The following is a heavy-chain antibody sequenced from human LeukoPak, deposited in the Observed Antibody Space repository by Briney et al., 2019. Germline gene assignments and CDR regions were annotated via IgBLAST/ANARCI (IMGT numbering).Heavy chain of an antibody. CDR3: ATGERMVRGDGVGY. D-gene: IGHD3-10*01. V-gene: IGHV3-66*01. J-gene: IGHJ4*02. CDR2: IYSGGST. CDR1: GFTFSTYA. Sequence: GGSLRLSCAASGFTFSTYAMSWVRQAPGKGLEWVSVIYSGGSTYYADSVKGRFTISRDNSKNTLYLQMNSLRAEDTAVYFCATGERMVRGDGVGYWGQGTLVTVSS.